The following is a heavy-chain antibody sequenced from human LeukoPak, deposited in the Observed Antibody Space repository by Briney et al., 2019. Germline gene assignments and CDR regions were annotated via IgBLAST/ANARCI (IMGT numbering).Heavy chain of an antibody. V-gene: IGHV4-61*02. D-gene: IGHD6-6*01. Sequence: SQTLSLTCTVSGGSISSGSYYWSWIRQPAGKGLEWIGRIYTSGSTNYNPSLKSRVTISVDTSKNQFSLKLSSVTAADTAVYYCAGRPPAEYSSSSDWFDHWGQGTLVTVSS. CDR3: AGRPPAEYSSSSDWFDH. CDR1: GGSISSGSYY. J-gene: IGHJ5*02. CDR2: IYTSGST.